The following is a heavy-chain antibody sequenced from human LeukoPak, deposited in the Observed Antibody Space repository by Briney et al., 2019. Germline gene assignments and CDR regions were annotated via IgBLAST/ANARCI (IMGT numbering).Heavy chain of an antibody. D-gene: IGHD6-19*01. V-gene: IGHV3-23*01. J-gene: IGHJ4*02. CDR3: AKLLAVTNSYYFNY. CDR2: XXGSGSGGST. CDR1: GFTFSSYA. Sequence: GSXXXSCXASGFTFSSYAMSWVRQAPGKGLEWVSTXXGSGSGGSTYYAASVKGRFTISRDNSKDTLYLQMNSLRAEDTAVYYCAKLLAVTNSYYFNYWGQGTLVTVSS.